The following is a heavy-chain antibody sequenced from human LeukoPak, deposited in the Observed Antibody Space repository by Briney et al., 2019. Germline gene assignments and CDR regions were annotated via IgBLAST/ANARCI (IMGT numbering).Heavy chain of an antibody. CDR2: IYSGGST. Sequence: GGSLRLSCAASGFTVSSNYMSWVRQAPGKGLEWVSVIYSGGSTYYADSVKGRFTISRDNSKNTLYLQMNSLRAEDTAVYYCARARRSPGYFDYWGQGTLVTVSS. CDR1: GFTVSSNY. J-gene: IGHJ4*02. V-gene: IGHV3-66*01. CDR3: ARARRSPGYFDY.